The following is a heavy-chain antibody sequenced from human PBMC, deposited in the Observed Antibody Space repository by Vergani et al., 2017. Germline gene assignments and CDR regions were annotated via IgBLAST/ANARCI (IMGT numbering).Heavy chain of an antibody. D-gene: IGHD6-19*01. J-gene: IGHJ3*02. CDR2: INWNGGST. CDR1: GFTFDDYG. CDR3: AKVGRSEVAGTFGAFDI. V-gene: IGHV3-20*04. Sequence: EVQLVESGGGVVRPGGSLRLSCAASGFTFDDYGMTWVRQAPGKGLEWVSGINWNGGSTDYADSVKGRFTISRDNAKNTLFLHMNSLRPEDTAVYYCAKVGRSEVAGTFGAFDIWGQGTMVTVSS.